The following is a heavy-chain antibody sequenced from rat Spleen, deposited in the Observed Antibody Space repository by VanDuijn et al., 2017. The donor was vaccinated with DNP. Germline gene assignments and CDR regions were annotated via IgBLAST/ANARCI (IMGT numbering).Heavy chain of an antibody. J-gene: IGHJ4*01. CDR3: TRDNYSSYMPYYYAMDA. CDR2: INSDGHNT. Sequence: EVQLVESGGGLVQPGRSLTLSCAVSGFTFSYGYMAWVRQAPTKGLEWVASINSDGHNTFYRASVKGRFIISRDNAKSTLYLQMNSLRSEDTATYYCTRDNYSSYMPYYYAMDAWGQGTSVTVSS. V-gene: IGHV5S23*01. D-gene: IGHD1-2*01. CDR1: GFTFSYGY.